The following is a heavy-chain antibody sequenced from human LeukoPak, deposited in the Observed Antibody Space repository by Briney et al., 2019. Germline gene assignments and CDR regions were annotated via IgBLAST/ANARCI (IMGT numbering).Heavy chain of an antibody. CDR2: IYYSGCT. CDR1: GGSISSYY. J-gene: IGHJ5*02. CDR3: ASGAYYYGSGTGWFDP. V-gene: IGHV4-59*01. D-gene: IGHD3-10*01. Sequence: SETLSLTCTLSGGSISSYYWSWIRQPPGKGLKWIGYIYYSGCTNYNPSLKSRVTISVDTSKNQFSLKLSSVTAADTAVYYCASGAYYYGSGTGWFDPWGQGTLVTVSS.